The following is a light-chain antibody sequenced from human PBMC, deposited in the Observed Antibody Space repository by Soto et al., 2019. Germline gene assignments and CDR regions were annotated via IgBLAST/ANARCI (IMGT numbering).Light chain of an antibody. CDR1: SSDVGGYNY. J-gene: IGLJ2*01. CDR2: DVS. CDR3: CSYTSISTLV. Sequence: QSALTQPASVSGSPGQSITISCTGTSSDVGGYNYVSWYQQHPGKAPKLMIYDVSNRPSGVSNRCSGSKSGNTASLTISGLQAEDEADYYCCSYTSISTLVFGGGTKLTVL. V-gene: IGLV2-14*01.